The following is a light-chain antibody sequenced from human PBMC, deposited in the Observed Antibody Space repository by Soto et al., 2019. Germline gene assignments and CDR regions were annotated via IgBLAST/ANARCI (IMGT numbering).Light chain of an antibody. CDR1: SGDVGAFDY. CDR3: AAYTTSSTLV. CDR2: DVS. J-gene: IGLJ3*02. V-gene: IGLV2-14*03. Sequence: QSALTQPASVSGSPGQSITISCAGTSGDVGAFDYVSWYQHHPGKVPKLMIYDVSDRHSGVSTRFSGFKSANMASLTIPGIQADDDPDYYCAAYTTSSTLVFGGGTKLTVL.